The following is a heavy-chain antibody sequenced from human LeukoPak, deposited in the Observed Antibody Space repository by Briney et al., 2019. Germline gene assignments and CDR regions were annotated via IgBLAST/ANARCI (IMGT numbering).Heavy chain of an antibody. CDR3: ARDRDSSGYGAFDI. V-gene: IGHV3-33*01. Sequence: GGSLRLSCAASGFTFSSYGMHWVRQAPGKGLEWVAVIWYDGSNKYYADSVKGRFTISRDNSKNTLYLQMNSLRAEDTAVYYCARDRDSSGYGAFDIWGQGTMVTVSS. CDR2: IWYDGSNK. J-gene: IGHJ3*02. D-gene: IGHD3-22*01. CDR1: GFTFSSYG.